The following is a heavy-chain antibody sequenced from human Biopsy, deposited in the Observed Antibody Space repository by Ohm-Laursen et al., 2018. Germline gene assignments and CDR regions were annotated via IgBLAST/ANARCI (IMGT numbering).Heavy chain of an antibody. D-gene: IGHD2/OR15-2a*01. V-gene: IGHV4-34*01. CDR3: ARATNSTGWPYYYFYGMDV. J-gene: IGHJ6*02. Sequence: PSETLSLTCAVYGGSFSDYYWSWIRQPPGQGLEWIGEINHRGATNYNPSLKSRVTISVDTSKNQFSLRLNSVTAADTAVYYCARATNSTGWPYYYFYGMDVWGQGTTVTVSS. CDR2: INHRGAT. CDR1: GGSFSDYY.